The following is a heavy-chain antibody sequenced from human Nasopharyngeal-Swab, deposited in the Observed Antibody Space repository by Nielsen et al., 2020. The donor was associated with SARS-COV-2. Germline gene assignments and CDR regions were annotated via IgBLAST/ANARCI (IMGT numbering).Heavy chain of an antibody. Sequence: PETLSPTCTVSGGSTSSGGYYWSWIRQHPGKGLEWIGYIYYSGSTYNNPSLKSRVTKSVDTSKNQFSLELSSVTAADTAVYYCARHGQGITIFGVVSRYGMDVWGQGTTVTVSS. J-gene: IGHJ6*02. CDR1: GGSTSSGGYY. CDR2: IYYSGST. V-gene: IGHV4-39*01. D-gene: IGHD3-3*01. CDR3: ARHGQGITIFGVVSRYGMDV.